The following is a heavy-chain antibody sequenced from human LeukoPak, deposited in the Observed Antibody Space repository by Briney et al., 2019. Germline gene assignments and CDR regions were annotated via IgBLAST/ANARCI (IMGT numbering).Heavy chain of an antibody. D-gene: IGHD1-26*01. Sequence: ASVKVSCKASGGTFSSYAISWVRQAPGQGLEWMGGIIPIFGTANYAQKFQGRVTITADESTSTAYMELSSLRSEDTAVYYCATGYYSGSLGTFDYWGQGTLVTVSS. CDR3: ATGYYSGSLGTFDY. V-gene: IGHV1-69*13. CDR2: IIPIFGTA. J-gene: IGHJ4*02. CDR1: GGTFSSYA.